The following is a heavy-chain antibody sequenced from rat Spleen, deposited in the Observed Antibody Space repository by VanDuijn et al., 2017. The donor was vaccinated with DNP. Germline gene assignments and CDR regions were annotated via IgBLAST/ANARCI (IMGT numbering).Heavy chain of an antibody. Sequence: EVQLVESGGGLVQPGRSLKLSCAASGFTFSYYGMAWVRQAPKKGLEWVATISASGGSTSYRDSVKGRFTISRDNAKSILYLQMESLRSEDTATYYCARWPGYNPPYAMDAWGQGTSVTVSS. D-gene: IGHD1-4*01. V-gene: IGHV5-7*01. J-gene: IGHJ4*01. CDR3: ARWPGYNPPYAMDA. CDR2: ISASGGST. CDR1: GFTFSYYG.